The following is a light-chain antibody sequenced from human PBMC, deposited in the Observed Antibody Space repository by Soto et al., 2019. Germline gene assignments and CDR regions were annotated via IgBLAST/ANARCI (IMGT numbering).Light chain of an antibody. CDR2: EVS. J-gene: IGLJ2*01. CDR3: SSYAGSNNLV. V-gene: IGLV2-8*01. CDR1: SSDVGGYNS. Sequence: QSVLTQPPSASGSPGQSVTISCTGSSSDVGGYNSVSWYQHHPGKVPKVMIYEVSKRPSGVPDRFSGSKSVNTASLTVSGLQAEDEADYYCSSYAGSNNLVFGGGTKL.